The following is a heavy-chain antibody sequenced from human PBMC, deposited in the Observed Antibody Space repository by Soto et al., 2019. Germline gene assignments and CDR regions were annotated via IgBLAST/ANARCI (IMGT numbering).Heavy chain of an antibody. Sequence: PSETLSLTCTVSGGSISSYYWSWIRQPPGKGLEWIGYIYYSGSTNYNPSLKSRVTISVDTSKNQFSLKLSSVTAADTAVYYCARDSRYYDFWSGYFGGSYGMDVWGQGTTVTVSS. V-gene: IGHV4-59*01. CDR2: IYYSGST. CDR3: ARDSRYYDFWSGYFGGSYGMDV. J-gene: IGHJ6*02. CDR1: GGSISSYY. D-gene: IGHD3-3*01.